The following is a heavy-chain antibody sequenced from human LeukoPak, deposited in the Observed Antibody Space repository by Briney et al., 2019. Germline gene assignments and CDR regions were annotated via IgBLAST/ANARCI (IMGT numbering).Heavy chain of an antibody. J-gene: IGHJ4*02. CDR1: GFTFSSYW. Sequence: GGSLRLSCAASGFTFSSYWMNWVRQAPGKGLEWVAAINQDGSQKYYVDSVKGRFSISRDNAKNTLYLQMNSLRVEDTAVYYCARGRPHGNDYWGQGTLVTVSS. CDR2: INQDGSQK. CDR3: ARGRPHGNDY. V-gene: IGHV3-7*01. D-gene: IGHD4-23*01.